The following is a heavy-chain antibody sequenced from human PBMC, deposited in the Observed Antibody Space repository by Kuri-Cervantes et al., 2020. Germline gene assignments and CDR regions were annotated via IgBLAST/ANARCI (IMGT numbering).Heavy chain of an antibody. D-gene: IGHD3-10*01. J-gene: IGHJ4*02. CDR1: GYSISSGYY. V-gene: IGHV4-38-2*02. CDR3: ARGRGYYGSGTMLQN. Sequence: SETLSLTCTVSGYSISSGYYWSWIRQPPGKGLEWIGEINHSGSTNYNPSLKSRVTISVDTSKNQFSLKLSSVTAADTAVYYCARGRGYYGSGTMLQNWGQGTLVTVSS. CDR2: INHSGST.